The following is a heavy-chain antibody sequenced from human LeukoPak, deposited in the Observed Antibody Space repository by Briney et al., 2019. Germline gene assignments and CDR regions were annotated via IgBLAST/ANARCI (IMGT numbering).Heavy chain of an antibody. CDR3: ARDGLRIVGAKSWFDP. CDR2: IYHSGST. CDR1: GYSISSGYY. J-gene: IGHJ5*02. D-gene: IGHD1-26*01. Sequence: SETLSLTCTVSGYSISSGYYWGWIRQPPGKGLEWIGSIYHSGSTYYNPSLKSRVTISVDTSKNQFSLKLSSVTAADTAVYYCARDGLRIVGAKSWFDPWGQGTLVTVSS. V-gene: IGHV4-38-2*02.